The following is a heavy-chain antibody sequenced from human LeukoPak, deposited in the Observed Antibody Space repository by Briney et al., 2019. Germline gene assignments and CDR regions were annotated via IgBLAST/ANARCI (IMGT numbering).Heavy chain of an antibody. Sequence: SETLSLTCTVSGGSISSYYWSWIRQPAGKGLEWIGYIYYSGSTYHNLSLKSRVNISVDTSKNQFSLELSSVTAADTAVYYCARGGSSGTFDYWGQGTLVTVSS. CDR1: GGSISSYY. CDR3: ARGGSSGTFDY. J-gene: IGHJ4*02. V-gene: IGHV4-59*06. CDR2: IYYSGST. D-gene: IGHD3-22*01.